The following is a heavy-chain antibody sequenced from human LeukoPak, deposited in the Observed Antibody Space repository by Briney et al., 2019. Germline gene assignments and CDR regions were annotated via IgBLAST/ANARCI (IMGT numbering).Heavy chain of an antibody. V-gene: IGHV3-48*01. D-gene: IGHD6-19*01. CDR2: ICGTSNTI. CDR1: AITFSNYR. Sequence: GALRLSWAAAAITFSNYRMNLVRPASGKGLGGGSFICGTSNTIYYADSVKGRFTISRDNAKNSLYLQVNSLRAEDTAIYYFARDLGSYTSGWYMGFDYWGQGTLVTVSS. J-gene: IGHJ4*02. CDR3: ARDLGSYTSGWYMGFDY.